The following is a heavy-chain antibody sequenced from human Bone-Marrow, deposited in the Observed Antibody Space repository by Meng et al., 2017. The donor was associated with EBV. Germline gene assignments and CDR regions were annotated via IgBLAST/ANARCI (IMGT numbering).Heavy chain of an antibody. J-gene: IGHJ4*02. CDR1: GASVSGGTFH. V-gene: IGHV4-61*01. D-gene: IGHD6-6*01. CDR3: AKSSSSTPGVVDS. Sequence: QGQLRGSGPGRGKPSETRSLTCTVSGASVSGGTFHWSWIRQPPGKELEWIGYIYDGGTTIYNPSLKSRVTIFLDTSRNQFSLGLRSVTTADTAVYYCAKSSSSTPGVVDSWGQGTLVTVPQ. CDR2: IYDGGTT.